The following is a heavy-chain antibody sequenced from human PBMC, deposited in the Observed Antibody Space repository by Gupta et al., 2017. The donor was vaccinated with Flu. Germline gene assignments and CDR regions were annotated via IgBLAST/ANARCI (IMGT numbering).Heavy chain of an antibody. CDR1: GLPLSSHG. D-gene: IGHD3-3*01. CDR3: ARGHGITIFGVVTPVGWFDP. V-gene: IGHV3-33*08. Sequence: QAELLELGGGVVQPGTFLTLAWAGSGLPLSSHGIHWVRPALGWGLGWVSVIWYDGSNKYYADSVKGRFTISRDNSKNTLYLQMNILRAEDTAVYYCARGHGITIFGVVTPVGWFDPWGQGTLVTVSS. CDR2: IWYDGSNK. J-gene: IGHJ5*02.